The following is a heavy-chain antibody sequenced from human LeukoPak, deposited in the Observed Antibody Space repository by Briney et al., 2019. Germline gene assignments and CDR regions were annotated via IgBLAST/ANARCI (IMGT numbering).Heavy chain of an antibody. V-gene: IGHV3-21*01. D-gene: IGHD3-22*01. Sequence: GGSLRLSCAASGFTFSSYSMNWVRQAPGKGLEWVSSISSSSNYIYNADSVKGRFTISRDNAKDSLYLQMNSLRAEDTAVYYCARDRASRGYYDSSGDAFDIWGQGTMVTVSS. CDR2: ISSSSNYI. CDR1: GFTFSSYS. CDR3: ARDRASRGYYDSSGDAFDI. J-gene: IGHJ3*02.